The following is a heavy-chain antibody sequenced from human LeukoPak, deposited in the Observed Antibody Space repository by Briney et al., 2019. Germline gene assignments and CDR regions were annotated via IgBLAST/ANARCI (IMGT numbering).Heavy chain of an antibody. CDR1: GFTFRNYA. J-gene: IGHJ4*02. V-gene: IGHV3-23*01. Sequence: HTGGSLRLSCAASGFTFRNYAMSWVRQAPGKGLEWVSGISGSGGSTYYADSVKGRFTISRDNSKNTLYLQMNSLRAEDTAVYYCAKDIGVKEGENFDYWGQGTLVTVSS. CDR3: AKDIGVKEGENFDY. D-gene: IGHD2-21*01. CDR2: ISGSGGST.